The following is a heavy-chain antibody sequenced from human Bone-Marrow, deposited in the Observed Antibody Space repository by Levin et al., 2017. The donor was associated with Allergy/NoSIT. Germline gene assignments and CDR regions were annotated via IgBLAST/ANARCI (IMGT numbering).Heavy chain of an antibody. V-gene: IGHV4-31*03. CDR2: IYYTGKT. CDR1: GGSIISGGLY. CDR3: AKDWDASLYGMDV. J-gene: IGHJ6*02. Sequence: TSETLSLTCTVSGGSIISGGLYWNWVRQHPGKGLEWIGHIYYTGKTYYNPSLKSRLTMSVDTSKNQFSLKLSSVTAADTAVYYCAKDWDASLYGMDVWGQGTTVTVSS. D-gene: IGHD1-26*01.